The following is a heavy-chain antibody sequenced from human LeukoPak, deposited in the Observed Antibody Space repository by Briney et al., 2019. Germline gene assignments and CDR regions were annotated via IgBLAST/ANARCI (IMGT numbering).Heavy chain of an antibody. J-gene: IGHJ4*02. V-gene: IGHV3-48*03. CDR2: IISSGSTI. D-gene: IGHD2-2*01. CDR1: GFTFSSYE. Sequence: PGGSLRLSCSASGFTFSSYEMNWVRQAPGKGLEWVSYIISSGSTIYYADSVKGRFTISRDNAKNSLYLQMNSLRAEDTAVYYCARRYCSSTSCLFDYWGQGTLVIVSP. CDR3: ARRYCSSTSCLFDY.